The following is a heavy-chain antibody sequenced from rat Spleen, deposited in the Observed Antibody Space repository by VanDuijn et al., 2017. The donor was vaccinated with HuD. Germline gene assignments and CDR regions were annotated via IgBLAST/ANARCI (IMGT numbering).Heavy chain of an antibody. Sequence: EVQLVESGGDLVQPGRSLKLSCAASGFTFSNYYMAWVRQAPTKGLEWVATISYDGSSTYYRDSVKGRFTISRDNAKSTLYLQMDSLRSEDTATYYCARAGYGGYYFDYWGQGVMVTVSS. CDR3: ARAGYGGYYFDY. V-gene: IGHV5-29*01. D-gene: IGHD1-11*01. J-gene: IGHJ2*01. CDR1: GFTFSNYY. CDR2: ISYDGSST.